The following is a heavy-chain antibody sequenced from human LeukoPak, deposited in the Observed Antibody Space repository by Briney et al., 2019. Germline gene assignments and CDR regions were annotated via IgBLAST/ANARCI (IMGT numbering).Heavy chain of an antibody. J-gene: IGHJ6*03. V-gene: IGHV3-7*01. CDR1: GFTFSSYR. D-gene: IGHD3-10*01. CDR2: IKQDGSEK. CDR3: ASYYGSGSYYSIYYYYYMDV. Sequence: GGSLRLSCAASGFTFSSYRMSWVRQAPGKGLEWVANIKQDGSEKYYVDSVKGRFTISRDNAKNSLYLQMNSLRAEDTAVYYCASYYGSGSYYSIYYYYYMDVWGKGTTVTVSS.